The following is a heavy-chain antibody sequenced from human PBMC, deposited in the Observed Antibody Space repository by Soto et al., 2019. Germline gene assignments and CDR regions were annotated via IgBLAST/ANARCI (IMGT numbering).Heavy chain of an antibody. CDR1: GFTFNTYG. J-gene: IGHJ6*02. CDR3: ARAAYFFYGMDV. D-gene: IGHD6-25*01. Sequence: QVQLVESGGGVVQPGWSLRLSCAASGFTFNTYGMHWVRQAPGKGLEWVAVIWPDGSNRYQADSVSGQFTISRDNSKNTLYLQMNNLRAEDTAVYYCARAAYFFYGMDVWGQGTTVTVSS. V-gene: IGHV3-33*01. CDR2: IWPDGSNR.